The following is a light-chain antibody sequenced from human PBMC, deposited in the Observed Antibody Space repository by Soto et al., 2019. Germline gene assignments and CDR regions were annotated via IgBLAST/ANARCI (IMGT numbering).Light chain of an antibody. CDR2: GNS. J-gene: IGLJ3*02. Sequence: QSVLTQPPSVSGAPGQRVTISCTVSSSNIGAGYDVHWYQQLPGTAPKLLIYGNSNRPSGVPDRFSGSKSGTSASLPITGLQAEDEADYYCQSYDSSLSGWVFGGGTKLTVL. CDR1: SSNIGAGYD. V-gene: IGLV1-40*01. CDR3: QSYDSSLSGWV.